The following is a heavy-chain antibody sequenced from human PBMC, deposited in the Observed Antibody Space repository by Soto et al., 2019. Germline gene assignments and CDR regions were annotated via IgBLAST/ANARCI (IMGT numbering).Heavy chain of an antibody. V-gene: IGHV6-1*01. J-gene: IGHJ6*02. CDR1: RDSVSSNSAA. Sequence: SQTLSLTCAISRDSVSSNSAAWNWIRQSPSRGLEWLGRTYYRSKWYNDYAVSVKSRITINPDTSRNQFSLQLNSVTPEDTAVYYCAMGKQWLVGYYYGLDVWGQGTTVTAP. D-gene: IGHD6-19*01. CDR3: AMGKQWLVGYYYGLDV. CDR2: TYYRSKWYN.